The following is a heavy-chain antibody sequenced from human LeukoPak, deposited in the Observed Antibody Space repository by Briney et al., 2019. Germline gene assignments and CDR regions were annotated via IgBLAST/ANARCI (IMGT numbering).Heavy chain of an antibody. CDR3: ARGTVLRYFDWLLPDGFDY. CDR1: GGSISSYY. CDR2: IYYSGST. J-gene: IGHJ4*02. Sequence: SETLSLTCTVSGGSISSYYWSWIRRPPGKGLEWIGYIYYSGSTNYNPSLKSRVTISVDTSKNQFSLKLSSVTAADTAVYYCARGTVLRYFDWLLPDGFDYWGQGTLVTVSS. V-gene: IGHV4-59*12. D-gene: IGHD3-9*01.